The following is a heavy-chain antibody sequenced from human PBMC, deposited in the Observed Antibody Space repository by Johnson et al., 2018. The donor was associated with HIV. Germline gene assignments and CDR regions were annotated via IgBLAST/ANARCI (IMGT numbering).Heavy chain of an antibody. CDR3: AREQGSGSYSIHAFDI. CDR2: ISYSASSM. D-gene: IGHD1-26*01. Sequence: QVQLLESGGGLVKPGGSLRLSCAASGFTFSDYYMSWIRQAPGKGLEWVSYISYSASSMFYADSLQGRFTISRDNAKNSLYLQMNSLRAEDTAVYYCAREQGSGSYSIHAFDIWGQGTMVTVSS. CDR1: GFTFSDYY. J-gene: IGHJ3*02. V-gene: IGHV3-11*04.